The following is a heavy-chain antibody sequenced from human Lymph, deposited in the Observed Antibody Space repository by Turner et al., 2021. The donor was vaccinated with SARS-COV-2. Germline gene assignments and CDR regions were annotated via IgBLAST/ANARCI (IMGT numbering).Heavy chain of an antibody. CDR3: ATEDCSGGRCSYFDY. CDR1: GGSISSSNW. D-gene: IGHD2-15*01. Sequence: QAQLPHSGPGLVKPSGTLSLTCASSGGSISSSNWWSWVRQPPGMGLAWIGEIYHGGSTNYNPTLKSRVTISVDKSKNQFSLKLSSVTAADTAVYYCATEDCSGGRCSYFDYWGQGTLVTVSS. J-gene: IGHJ4*02. V-gene: IGHV4-4*02. CDR2: IYHGGST.